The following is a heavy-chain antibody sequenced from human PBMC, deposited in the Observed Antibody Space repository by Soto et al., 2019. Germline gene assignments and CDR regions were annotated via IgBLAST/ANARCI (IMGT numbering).Heavy chain of an antibody. Sequence: SETLSLTCAVYGGSLSGYYWSWIRQPPGKGLEWIGEINHSGSTNYNPSLKSRVTISVDTSKNQFSLKLSSVTAADTAVYYCATRTSCRGYGGYEKRLDYCAQGTLVPVS. CDR3: ATRTSCRGYGGYEKRLDY. CDR1: GGSLSGYY. D-gene: IGHD5-12*01. CDR2: INHSGST. V-gene: IGHV4-34*01. J-gene: IGHJ4*01.